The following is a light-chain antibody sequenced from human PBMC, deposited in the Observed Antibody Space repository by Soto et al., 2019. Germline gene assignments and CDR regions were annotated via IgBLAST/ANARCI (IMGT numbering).Light chain of an antibody. CDR3: QPSNHWPPWLT. CDR2: GAS. J-gene: IGKJ4*01. Sequence: EIEMTQSPATLSVSPGERATLSCRASQSVNTNLAGYQQKPGQAPRLLIYGASTRAPGIPARFSGSGSGTEFTLTVSSLQSEDFAICYCQPSNHWPPWLTFGGGTKVEVK. V-gene: IGKV3-15*01. CDR1: QSVNTN.